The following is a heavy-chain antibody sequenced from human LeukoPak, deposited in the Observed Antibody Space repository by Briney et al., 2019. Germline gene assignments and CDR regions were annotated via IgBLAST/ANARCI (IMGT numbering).Heavy chain of an antibody. CDR3: AREPRAGYGSGTYYNV. V-gene: IGHV3-21*01. D-gene: IGHD3-10*01. CDR1: GFTFSSYS. J-gene: IGHJ4*02. Sequence: PGGSLRLSCAAPGFTFSSYSMNWVRQAPGKGLEWVSSISSSSSYIYYADSVKGRFTISRDNAKNSLYLQMKSLRAEDTVVYYCAREPRAGYGSGTYYNVWGQGTLVTVSS. CDR2: ISSSSSYI.